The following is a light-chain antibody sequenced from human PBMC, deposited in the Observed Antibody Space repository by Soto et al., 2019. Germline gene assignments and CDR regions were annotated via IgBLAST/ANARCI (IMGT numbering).Light chain of an antibody. CDR2: AAS. J-gene: IGKJ3*01. V-gene: IGKV1-39*01. Sequence: DIQMTQSPSSLSASVGDRVTITCRASQSISSYLNWYQQKPGKAPKLLIYAASSLQSGVPSRFSGSGSGTDFTLAISSLQPEDFATYDCQQSYSTPPTFGTGTKVDIK. CDR1: QSISSY. CDR3: QQSYSTPPT.